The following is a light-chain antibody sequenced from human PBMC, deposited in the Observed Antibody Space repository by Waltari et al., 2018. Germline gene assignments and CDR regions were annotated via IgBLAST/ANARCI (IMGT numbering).Light chain of an antibody. CDR3: QQYNNWPPT. Sequence: EIVMTQSPATLSVSPGERATLSCRASQSVTSILAWYQQQPGQAPRLLIYGTSTRATGSPDRFSGSGSGAEFTLTISSLQSEDFAVYYCQQYNNWPPTFGQGTKLEIK. CDR1: QSVTSI. CDR2: GTS. V-gene: IGKV3-15*01. J-gene: IGKJ2*01.